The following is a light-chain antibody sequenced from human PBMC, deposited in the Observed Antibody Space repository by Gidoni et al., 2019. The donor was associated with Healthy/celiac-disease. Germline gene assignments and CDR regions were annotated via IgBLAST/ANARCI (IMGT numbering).Light chain of an antibody. CDR3: QVWGSSTEVV. CDR1: NIGSKN. CDR2: RDS. Sequence: SYELTQPPSASVALGQTARVTCGGNNIGSKNVHWYQQKPGQAPVLVIYRDSNRPSGIPGRFSGSNSGNTATLTISRAQAGDEADYYGQVWGSSTEVVFGGGTKLTVL. V-gene: IGLV3-9*01. J-gene: IGLJ2*01.